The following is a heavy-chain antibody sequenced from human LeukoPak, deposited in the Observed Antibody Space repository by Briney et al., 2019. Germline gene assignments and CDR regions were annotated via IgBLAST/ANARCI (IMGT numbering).Heavy chain of an antibody. V-gene: IGHV4-39*07. J-gene: IGHJ4*02. Sequence: SETLSLTCTVSGGSISSNSYYWGWIRQPPGKGLEWIGSIYYSGSTYYNPSLKSRVTISVDASKNQFSLKLSSVTAADTAVYYCARDSRGRAMIVGSFFDYWGQGTLVTVSS. CDR1: GGSISSNSYY. D-gene: IGHD3-22*01. CDR3: ARDSRGRAMIVGSFFDY. CDR2: IYYSGST.